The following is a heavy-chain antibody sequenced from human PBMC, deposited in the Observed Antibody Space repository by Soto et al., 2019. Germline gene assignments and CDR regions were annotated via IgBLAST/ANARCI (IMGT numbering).Heavy chain of an antibody. Sequence: SETLSLTCAFYGVSFTYYFWTWFRQPPGKGLEWIGEATPDGRSNYNPSLKSRVTISKDTSKNQFSLEVRSLTAADTAVYYCTTSDRSWPDSFDFWGQGAMVTVSS. D-gene: IGHD6-13*01. CDR3: TTSDRSWPDSFDF. CDR1: GVSFTYYF. V-gene: IGHV4-34*01. J-gene: IGHJ3*01. CDR2: ATPDGRS.